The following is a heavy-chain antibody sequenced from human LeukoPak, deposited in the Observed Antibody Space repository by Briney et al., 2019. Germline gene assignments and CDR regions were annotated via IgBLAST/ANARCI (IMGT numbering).Heavy chain of an antibody. CDR2: ISGDGRYT. CDR1: GLTFRNYY. CDR3: ASEGGSGLGFFDV. J-gene: IGHJ2*01. Sequence: GGSLRLSCAASGLTFRNYYVHWLRQAPGGGLVWVARISGDGRYTKTANSLEGRFTISRDNANNTLYLQMVSLRADDTAVYFCASEGGSGLGFFDVWGRGTLVTVSS. V-gene: IGHV3-74*01. D-gene: IGHD3/OR15-3a*01.